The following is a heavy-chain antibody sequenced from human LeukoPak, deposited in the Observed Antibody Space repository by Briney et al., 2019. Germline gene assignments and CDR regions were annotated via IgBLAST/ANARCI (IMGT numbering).Heavy chain of an antibody. J-gene: IGHJ4*02. V-gene: IGHV3-23*01. Sequence: GGSLRLSCAASGFGFSAYAMNWVRQAPGKGLEWVSAVSGTGDETYYADSVKGRFTISRDNSKNTLYLQMNSLRAEDTALYYCAKGMSVDILIALEYWGQGILVTVSS. CDR2: VSGTGDET. CDR3: AKGMSVDILIALEY. D-gene: IGHD3-9*01. CDR1: GFGFSAYA.